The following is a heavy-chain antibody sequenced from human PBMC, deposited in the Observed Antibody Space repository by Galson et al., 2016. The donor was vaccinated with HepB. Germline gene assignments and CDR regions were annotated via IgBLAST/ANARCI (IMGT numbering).Heavy chain of an antibody. V-gene: IGHV1-18*04. J-gene: IGHJ6*03. CDR2: VSGYNGNT. CDR3: ARISPLTIFGVVPYYYYYYMDV. D-gene: IGHD3-3*01. Sequence: SVKVSCKVSGYTFRNYGISWVRQAPGQGLQWMGWVSGYNGNTNYAQKFQGRVTMTTDTSTNTAYMELRGLRFDDTAVYYCARISPLTIFGVVPYYYYYYMDVWGKGTTVTVSS. CDR1: GYTFRNYG.